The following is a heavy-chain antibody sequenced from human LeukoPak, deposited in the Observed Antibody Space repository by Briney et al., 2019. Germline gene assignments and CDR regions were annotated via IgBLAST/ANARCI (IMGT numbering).Heavy chain of an antibody. CDR1: GYTFTSYG. V-gene: IGHV1-18*01. D-gene: IGHD3-22*01. Sequence: ASVKVSCKASGYTFTSYGISWVRQAPGQGLEWMGWISAYNGNTNYAQKLQGRVTMTTDTSTSTAYMELSRLRSDDTAVYYCARARTLSYDSSGYYPDYWGQGTLVTVSS. CDR2: ISAYNGNT. CDR3: ARARTLSYDSSGYYPDY. J-gene: IGHJ4*02.